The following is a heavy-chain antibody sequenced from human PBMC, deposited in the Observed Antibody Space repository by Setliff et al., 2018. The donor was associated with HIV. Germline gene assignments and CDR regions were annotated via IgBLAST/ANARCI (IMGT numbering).Heavy chain of an antibody. CDR2: FDPEDGER. Sequence: ASVKVSCKVFGYTLAALSIHWVRQAPGKGLEWMGGFDPEDGERINAEKFQGRVTMTADTSTDTAYMALSSLTSEDTAVYYCASPADTSGYYLDYWGQGTLVTVSS. CDR1: GYTLAALS. J-gene: IGHJ4*02. CDR3: ASPADTSGYYLDY. D-gene: IGHD3-22*01. V-gene: IGHV1-24*01.